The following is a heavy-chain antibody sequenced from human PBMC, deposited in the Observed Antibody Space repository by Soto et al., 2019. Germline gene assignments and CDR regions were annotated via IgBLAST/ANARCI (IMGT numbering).Heavy chain of an antibody. CDR1: GFTFSSYS. J-gene: IGHJ4*02. Sequence: GSLRLSCVASGFTFSSYSMNWVRQAPGKGLEWVSYISSSSSTMNYADSVKGRFTISRDNAKNSLYLQMNSLRAEDTAVFYCASGPRIAAAATGFDYWGQGTLVTVSS. CDR2: ISSSSSTM. CDR3: ASGPRIAAAATGFDY. D-gene: IGHD6-13*01. V-gene: IGHV3-48*01.